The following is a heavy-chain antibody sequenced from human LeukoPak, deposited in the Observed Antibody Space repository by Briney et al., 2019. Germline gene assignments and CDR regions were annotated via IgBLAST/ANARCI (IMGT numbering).Heavy chain of an antibody. D-gene: IGHD3-10*01. Sequence: PGGSLRLSCAVSGFTFSSYGMHWVRQAPGKGLEGVAVIWYDGSNKFYADSVKGRFTISRENPKNTLYLQMNSLRAEDTAVYYCARDAYYYGSGSYVDYWGQGTLVTVSS. J-gene: IGHJ4*02. CDR1: GFTFSSYG. CDR2: IWYDGSNK. CDR3: ARDAYYYGSGSYVDY. V-gene: IGHV3-33*01.